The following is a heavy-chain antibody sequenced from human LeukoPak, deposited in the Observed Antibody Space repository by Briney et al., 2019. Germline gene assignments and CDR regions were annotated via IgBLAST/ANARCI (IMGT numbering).Heavy chain of an antibody. CDR2: IYYSGST. CDR1: GGSISSYY. Sequence: SETLSLTCTVSGGSISSYYWSWIRQPPGKGLEWIGYIYYSGSTNYNPSLKSRVTISVDTSKNQFSLKLSPVTAADTAVYYCARGRSGYYAFDIWGQGTMVTVSS. D-gene: IGHD3-22*01. CDR3: ARGRSGYYAFDI. V-gene: IGHV4-59*01. J-gene: IGHJ3*02.